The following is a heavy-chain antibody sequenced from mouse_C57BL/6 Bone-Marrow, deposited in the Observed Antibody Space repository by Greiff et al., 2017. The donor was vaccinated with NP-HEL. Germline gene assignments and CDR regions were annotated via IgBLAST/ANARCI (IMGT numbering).Heavy chain of an antibody. V-gene: IGHV1-59*01. Sequence: QVQLQQSGAELVRPGTSVKLSCKASGYTFTSYWMHWVKQRPGQGLEWIGVIDPSDSYTNYNQKFKGKATLTVDTSSSTAYMQRSSLTSEDSAVYYCATPITTVVATPYFDYWGQGTTLTVSS. CDR2: IDPSDSYT. J-gene: IGHJ2*01. D-gene: IGHD1-1*01. CDR1: GYTFTSYW. CDR3: ATPITTVVATPYFDY.